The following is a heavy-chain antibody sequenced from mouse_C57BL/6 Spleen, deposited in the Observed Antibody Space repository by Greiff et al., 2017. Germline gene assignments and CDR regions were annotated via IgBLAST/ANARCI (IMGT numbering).Heavy chain of an antibody. Sequence: VQLKESGPELVQPGDSVKISCKASGYSFTGYFMNWVMQSHGKSLEWIGRINPYNGDTFYNQKFKGKATLTVDKSSSTAHMELRSLTSEDSAVYYCAREPIYYYGSRDFDYWGQGTTLTVSS. CDR3: AREPIYYYGSRDFDY. D-gene: IGHD1-1*01. J-gene: IGHJ2*01. V-gene: IGHV1-20*01. CDR1: GYSFTGYF. CDR2: INPYNGDT.